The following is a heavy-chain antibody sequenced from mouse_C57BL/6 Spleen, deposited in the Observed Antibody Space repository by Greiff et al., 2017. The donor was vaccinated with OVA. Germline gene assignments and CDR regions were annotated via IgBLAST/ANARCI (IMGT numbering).Heavy chain of an antibody. V-gene: IGHV5-4*03. D-gene: IGHD2-13*01. CDR1: GFTFSSYA. CDR2: IRDGGSFT. J-gene: IGHJ3*01. Sequence: EVKLMEPGGGLVKPGGSLKLSCAASGFTFSSYAMSWVRQTPEKRLEWVATIRDGGSFTYYPDNVKGRFTISRDNAKDNLYLHRSHLKSEDTAMYYCAIYYDDRLFAYWGQGTLVTVSA. CDR3: AIYYDDRLFAY.